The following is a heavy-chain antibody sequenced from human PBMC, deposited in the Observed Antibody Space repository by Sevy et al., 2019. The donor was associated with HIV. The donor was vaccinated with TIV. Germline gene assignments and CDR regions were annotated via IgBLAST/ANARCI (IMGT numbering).Heavy chain of an antibody. CDR1: GFTFRSYW. J-gene: IGHJ6*02. CDR2: IKVDGSEK. D-gene: IGHD2-2*01. Sequence: GGSLRLSCAVSGFTFRSYWMSWVRQAPGKGLEWVAHIKVDGSEKYHVDSVKGRFTISRDNAKNSLFLQMNSLRVEDTAVYYCARDCSSTSCLWGLDVWGQGTAVTVS. CDR3: ARDCSSTSCLWGLDV. V-gene: IGHV3-7*03.